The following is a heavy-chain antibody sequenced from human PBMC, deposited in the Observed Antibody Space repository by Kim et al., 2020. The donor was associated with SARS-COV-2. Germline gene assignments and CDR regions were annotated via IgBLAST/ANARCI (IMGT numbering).Heavy chain of an antibody. Sequence: GGSLRLSCAASGFTFDDYAMHWVRQAPGKGLEWVSLISGDGGSTYYADSVKGRFTISRDNSKNSLYLQMNSLRTEDTALYYCAKVYKHIVVVTATYGMDVWGQGTTVTVSS. CDR2: ISGDGGST. CDR3: AKVYKHIVVVTATYGMDV. J-gene: IGHJ6*02. CDR1: GFTFDDYA. V-gene: IGHV3-43*02. D-gene: IGHD2-21*02.